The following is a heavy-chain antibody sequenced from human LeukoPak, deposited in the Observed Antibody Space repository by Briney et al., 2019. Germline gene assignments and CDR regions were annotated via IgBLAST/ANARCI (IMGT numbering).Heavy chain of an antibody. D-gene: IGHD1-26*01. CDR3: ARDRTTYSGSSCGY. J-gene: IGHJ4*02. Sequence: ASVKVSCKASGYTFTGYYMHWVRQAPGQGLEWMGWINPNSGGTNYAQKFQGWVTMTRDTSISTAYMELSRLRSDDTAVYYCARDRTTYSGSSCGYWGQGTLVTVSS. V-gene: IGHV1-2*04. CDR1: GYTFTGYY. CDR2: INPNSGGT.